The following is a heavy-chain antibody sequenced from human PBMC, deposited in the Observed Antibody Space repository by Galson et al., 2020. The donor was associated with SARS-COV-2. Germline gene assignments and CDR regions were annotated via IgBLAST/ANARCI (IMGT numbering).Heavy chain of an antibody. Sequence: GGSLRLSCAASGFTFSSYAMHWVHRAPGKGLEWVAVISYDGSNKYYADSVKGRFTISRDNSKNTLYLQMNSLRAEDTAVYYCARVGSGSYLYYFDYWGQGTLVTVSS. V-gene: IGHV3-30*04. CDR1: GFTFSSYA. CDR3: ARVGSGSYLYYFDY. D-gene: IGHD1-26*01. J-gene: IGHJ4*02. CDR2: ISYDGSNK.